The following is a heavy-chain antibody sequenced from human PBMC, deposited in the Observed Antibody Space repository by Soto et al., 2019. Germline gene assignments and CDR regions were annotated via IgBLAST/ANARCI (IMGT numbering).Heavy chain of an antibody. D-gene: IGHD6-13*01. CDR3: ARRGYGSRWPNDYMDV. CDR2: ISNNGAHT. Sequence: EVQLVESGGGLVQPGGSLRLSCAASGFTFSNYEMHWVRQAPGKGLEYVSGISNNGAHTDYAKSVKGRFTISRDNSENTLYLQMGSRRAEDMALYYCARRGYGSRWPNDYMDVWGKGTTVTVSS. CDR1: GFTFSNYE. J-gene: IGHJ6*03. V-gene: IGHV3-64*01.